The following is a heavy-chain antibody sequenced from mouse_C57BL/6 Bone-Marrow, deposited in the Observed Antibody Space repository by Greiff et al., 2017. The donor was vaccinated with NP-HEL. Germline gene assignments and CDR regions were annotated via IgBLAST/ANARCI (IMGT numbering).Heavy chain of an antibody. CDR1: GYTFTSYW. J-gene: IGHJ4*01. CDR2: ITPSNGGT. D-gene: IGHD2-4*01. CDR3: ARRGITTRGYYAMDY. Sequence: QVQLQQPGTELVKPGASVKLSCKASGYTFTSYWLHWVKQRPGQGLDWIGNITPSNGGTTYNEKFTSNATLTVDTSSSTAYMQLSSLTSEDSAVYYCARRGITTRGYYAMDYWGQGTSVTVSS. V-gene: IGHV1-53*01.